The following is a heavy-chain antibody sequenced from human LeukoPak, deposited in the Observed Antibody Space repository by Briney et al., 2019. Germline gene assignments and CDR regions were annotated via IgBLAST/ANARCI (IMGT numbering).Heavy chain of an antibody. J-gene: IGHJ4*02. Sequence: GGSLRLSCAASGFTFSSYSMNWVRQAPGKGLEWVSSISSSSSYIYYADSVKGRFTISRDNAKNSLYLQMNSLRAEDTAVYYCAREGLFGFGELLTDYWGQGTLVTVSS. D-gene: IGHD3-10*01. CDR2: ISSSSSYI. CDR1: GFTFSSYS. CDR3: AREGLFGFGELLTDY. V-gene: IGHV3-21*01.